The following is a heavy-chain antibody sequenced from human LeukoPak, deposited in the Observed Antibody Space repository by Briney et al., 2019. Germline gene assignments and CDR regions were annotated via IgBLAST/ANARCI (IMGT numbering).Heavy chain of an antibody. CDR2: IIPIFGTA. CDR3: AGGLYYYHYMDV. D-gene: IGHD1-26*01. V-gene: IGHV1-69*06. J-gene: IGHJ6*03. Sequence: VASVKVSCKASGGTFSSYAISWVRQAPGQGLEWMGGIIPIFGTANYAQKFQGRVTITADKSTSTAYMELSSLRSEDTAVYYCAGGLYYYHYMDVWGKGTTVTVSS. CDR1: GGTFSSYA.